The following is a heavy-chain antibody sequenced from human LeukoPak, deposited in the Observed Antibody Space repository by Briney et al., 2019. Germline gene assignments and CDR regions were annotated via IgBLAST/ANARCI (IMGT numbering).Heavy chain of an antibody. Sequence: GGSLRLSCAASGFAFSSYWMHWVRQAPGKGLVWVSRINSDGSDTSYADSVKGRFTISRDNAKNTLYLQMNSLRGEDTAVYYCASGMSGSYGCGDYWGQGTLVTVSS. CDR3: ASGMSGSYGCGDY. D-gene: IGHD1-26*01. V-gene: IGHV3-74*01. J-gene: IGHJ4*02. CDR2: INSDGSDT. CDR1: GFAFSSYW.